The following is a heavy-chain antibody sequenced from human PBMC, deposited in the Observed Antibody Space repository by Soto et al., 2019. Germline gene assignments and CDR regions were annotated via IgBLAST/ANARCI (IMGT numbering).Heavy chain of an antibody. CDR2: MNPNSGNT. CDR1: GYTFTSYD. J-gene: IGHJ4*02. CDR3: ARARYDFWSGYYETRPFDY. Sequence: GASVKVSCKASGYTFTSYDINWVRQATGQGLEWMGWMNPNSGNTGYAQKFQGRVTMTRNTSISTAYMELSSLRSEDTAVYYCARARYDFWSGYYETRPFDYWGQGTLVTVSS. V-gene: IGHV1-8*01. D-gene: IGHD3-3*01.